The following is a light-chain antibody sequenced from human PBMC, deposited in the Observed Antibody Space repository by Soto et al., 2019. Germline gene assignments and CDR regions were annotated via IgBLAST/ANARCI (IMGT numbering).Light chain of an antibody. V-gene: IGLV2-23*01. CDR2: EGS. J-gene: IGLJ2*01. CDR1: SSDVGSYNL. CDR3: CSYAGSSTPGYR. Sequence: QSALTQPASVSGSPGQSITISCTGTSSDVGSYNLVSWYQQHPGKAPKLMIYEGSKRPSGVSNRFSGSKSGNTASLTISGLQAEDEADYYCCSYAGSSTPGYRFGGGTKLTVL.